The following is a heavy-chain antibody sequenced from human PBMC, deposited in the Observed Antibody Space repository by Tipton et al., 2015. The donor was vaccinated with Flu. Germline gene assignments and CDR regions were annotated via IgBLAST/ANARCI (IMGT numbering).Heavy chain of an antibody. Sequence: TLSLTCIVSGGSISSGSYYWSWIRQPAGKGLEWFGRIFTSGNTNYNPSLKSRVTISLDTSKNQFSLKLSSVTAADTAVYYCARGLEAATGTWGQNWFDPWGQGTLVTVSS. CDR2: IFTSGNT. J-gene: IGHJ5*02. CDR1: GGSISSGSYY. D-gene: IGHD6-13*01. CDR3: ARGLEAATGTWGQNWFDP. V-gene: IGHV4-61*02.